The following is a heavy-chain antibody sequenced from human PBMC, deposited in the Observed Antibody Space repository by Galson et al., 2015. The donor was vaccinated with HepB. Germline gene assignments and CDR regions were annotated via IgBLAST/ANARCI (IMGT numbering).Heavy chain of an antibody. D-gene: IGHD1/OR15-1a*01. CDR3: ARGNKDAFDI. CDR2: IRSDGRVK. J-gene: IGHJ3*02. CDR1: GFVFGDYF. Sequence: SLRLSCAASGFVFGDYFMNWIRQGPGKGLEWVSYIRSDGRVKYYADSVKGRFSISRDNGKKSLYLQMNSLTAEDAAVYYCARGNKDAFDIWGQGTVVTISS. V-gene: IGHV3-11*01.